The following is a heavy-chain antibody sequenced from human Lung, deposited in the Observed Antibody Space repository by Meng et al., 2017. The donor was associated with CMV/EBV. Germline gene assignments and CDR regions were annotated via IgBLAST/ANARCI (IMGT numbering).Heavy chain of an antibody. CDR3: VRGKLSDIVTGYVPHYFYGLDV. CDR2: MHPDNGNT. Sequence: YEINGVRQASGQGLEWMGWMHPDNGNTGYAQKFQGRVTMTRSTSITTAYMELSSLRSDDTAVYYCVRGKLSDIVTGYVPHYFYGLDVWGQGTTVTVSS. V-gene: IGHV1-8*01. J-gene: IGHJ6*02. CDR1: YE. D-gene: IGHD3-9*01.